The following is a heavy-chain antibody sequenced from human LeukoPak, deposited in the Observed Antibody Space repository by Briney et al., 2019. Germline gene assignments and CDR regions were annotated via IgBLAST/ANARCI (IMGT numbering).Heavy chain of an antibody. D-gene: IGHD6-13*01. J-gene: IGHJ4*02. Sequence: PGRSLRLSCAASGFTFDDYAMHWVRQAPGKGLEWVSGISWNSGSIGYADSVKGRFTISRDNAKNSLYLQMNSLRAEDTALYYCAKDASSSWCYYFDYWGQGTLVTVSS. CDR1: GFTFDDYA. CDR2: ISWNSGSI. CDR3: AKDASSSWCYYFDY. V-gene: IGHV3-9*01.